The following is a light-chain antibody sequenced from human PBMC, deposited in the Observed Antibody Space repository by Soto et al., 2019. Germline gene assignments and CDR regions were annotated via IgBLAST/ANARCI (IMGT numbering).Light chain of an antibody. V-gene: IGKV3-20*01. Sequence: EIVLTQSPGTLSLSAGERATLSCRASQSISSSYLAWYQQKPGQAPRLLIYGASSKDTGVPNRFSGRGSGTDFTLTISSLEPDDFAVYYCQQYGSSSTFGQGTKVEIK. CDR3: QQYGSSST. CDR1: QSISSSY. J-gene: IGKJ1*01. CDR2: GAS.